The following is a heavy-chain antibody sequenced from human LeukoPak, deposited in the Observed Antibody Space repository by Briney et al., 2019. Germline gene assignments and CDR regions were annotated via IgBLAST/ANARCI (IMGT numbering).Heavy chain of an antibody. Sequence: GRSLRLSCAASGFTFSTYPMHWVRQAPGKGLEWVAVISYDDGNNKYYADSVKGRFTISRDNSKNTLYLQMNSLRAEDTAVYYCARLNLGYGYFLEATKHDYWGQGTLVTVSS. J-gene: IGHJ4*02. CDR1: GFTFSTYP. V-gene: IGHV3-30-3*01. D-gene: IGHD5-18*01. CDR2: ISYDDGNNK. CDR3: ARLNLGYGYFLEATKHDY.